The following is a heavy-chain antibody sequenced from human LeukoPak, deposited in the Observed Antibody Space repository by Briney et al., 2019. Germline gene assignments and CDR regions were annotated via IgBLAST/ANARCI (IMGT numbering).Heavy chain of an antibody. J-gene: IGHJ4*02. CDR3: ARESSYYDSSGSYYFDH. D-gene: IGHD3-22*01. Sequence: PGGSLRLSCAASGFTVSSNYMSWVRQAPGKGLEWVSVIYSGGSTYYADSVKGRFTISRHNSKNTLYLQMNSLRAEDTAVYYCARESSYYDSSGSYYFDHWGQGTLVTVS. CDR2: IYSGGST. V-gene: IGHV3-53*04. CDR1: GFTVSSNY.